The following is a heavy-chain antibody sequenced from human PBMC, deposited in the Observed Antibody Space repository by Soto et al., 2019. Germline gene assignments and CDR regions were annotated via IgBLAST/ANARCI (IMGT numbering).Heavy chain of an antibody. Sequence: PGGSLRLSCAASGFTFSSYAMSWVRQAPGKGLEWVSAISVSGGSTYYADSVKGRFTISRDNSKDTLFLQMNSLRAEDTAVYYCAKFPHGTMAQFDYWGQGTLVTVSS. CDR3: AKFPHGTMAQFDY. CDR2: ISVSGGST. V-gene: IGHV3-23*01. D-gene: IGHD3-10*01. CDR1: GFTFSSYA. J-gene: IGHJ4*02.